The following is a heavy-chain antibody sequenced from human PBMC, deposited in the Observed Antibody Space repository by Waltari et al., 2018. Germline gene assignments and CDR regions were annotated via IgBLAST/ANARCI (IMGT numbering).Heavy chain of an antibody. Sequence: QLQLQESGPGLVKPSETLSLTCTVSGGSISSSSYYWGWIRQPPGKGLEWIGSIYYSGSTYYNPSLKSRVTISVDTSKNQFSLKLSSVTAADTAVYYWARKAVAGTEVDYWGQGTLVTVSS. D-gene: IGHD6-19*01. CDR3: ARKAVAGTEVDY. V-gene: IGHV4-39*07. J-gene: IGHJ4*02. CDR1: GGSISSSSYY. CDR2: IYYSGST.